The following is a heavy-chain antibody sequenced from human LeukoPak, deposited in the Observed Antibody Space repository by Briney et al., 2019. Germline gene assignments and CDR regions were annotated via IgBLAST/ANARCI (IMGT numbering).Heavy chain of an antibody. D-gene: IGHD2-2*02. CDR3: ARGVVVVVPAAIFPSDYYYYMDV. CDR1: GGTFSSYA. V-gene: IGHV1-69*05. Sequence: ASVKVSCKASGGTFSSYAISWVRQAPGQGLEWMGGVIPIFGTANYAQKFQGRVTITTDESTSTAYMELSSLRSEDTAVYYCARGVVVVVPAAIFPSDYYYYMDVWGKGTTVTVSS. J-gene: IGHJ6*03. CDR2: VIPIFGTA.